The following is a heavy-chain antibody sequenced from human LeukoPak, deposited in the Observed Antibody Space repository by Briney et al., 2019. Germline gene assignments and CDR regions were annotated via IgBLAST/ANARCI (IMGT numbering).Heavy chain of an antibody. Sequence: SGGSLRLSCAASGFTFSNHGMHWVRQAPGKGPEWVALIWYDGSNKYYGDSVKGRFTISRDNSKNTVYLQMNSLRAEDTGVYYCAKDAFGVVIMWGQGTLVTVSS. CDR2: IWYDGSNK. V-gene: IGHV3-33*06. CDR1: GFTFSNHG. CDR3: AKDAFGVVIM. J-gene: IGHJ4*02. D-gene: IGHD3-3*01.